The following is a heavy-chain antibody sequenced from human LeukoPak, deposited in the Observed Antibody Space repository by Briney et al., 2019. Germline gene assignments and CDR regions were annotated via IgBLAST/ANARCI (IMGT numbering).Heavy chain of an antibody. D-gene: IGHD3-3*01. CDR1: GFTVSSNY. CDR2: IYSAGST. V-gene: IGHV3-53*01. Sequence: PGGSLRLSCAASGFTVSSNYMTWVRQAPGQELEGFSVIYSAGSTYYPDSMKGRFTISRDNSKNTLYLQINSLRAEDTAVYYCARHSNDFWSGYYTFDYWGQGTLVTVSS. CDR3: ARHSNDFWSGYYTFDY. J-gene: IGHJ4*02.